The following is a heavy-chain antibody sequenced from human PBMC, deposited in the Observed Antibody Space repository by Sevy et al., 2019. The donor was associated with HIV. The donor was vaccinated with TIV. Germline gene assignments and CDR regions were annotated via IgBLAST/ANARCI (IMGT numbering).Heavy chain of an antibody. CDR1: GFTFSSYA. D-gene: IGHD6-19*01. CDR3: AKRYSSGWYRSHYYYYYCMDV. J-gene: IGHJ6*02. Sequence: GGSLRLSCAASGFTFSSYAMHWVRQAPGKGLEWVAVISYDGSNKYYADSVKGRFTISRDNSKNTLYLQMNSLRAEDTAVYYCAKRYSSGWYRSHYYYYYCMDVWGQGTTVTVSS. CDR2: ISYDGSNK. V-gene: IGHV3-30-3*01.